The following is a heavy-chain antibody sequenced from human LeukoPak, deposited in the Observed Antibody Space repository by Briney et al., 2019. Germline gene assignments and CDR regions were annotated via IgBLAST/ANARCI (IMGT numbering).Heavy chain of an antibody. CDR1: GYMFTGYY. J-gene: IGHJ1*01. CDR2: IDPKSGAT. V-gene: IGHV1-2*02. Sequence: GASVKVSCKASGYMFTGYYMHWVRQAPGQGLEWMGWIDPKSGATKYAQKFQGRVSMTRDTSISTAYLELSRLTSDDTAVYYCAREEPGVSIVFGAQGTLVTVSS. CDR3: AREEPGVSIVF. D-gene: IGHD1-14*01.